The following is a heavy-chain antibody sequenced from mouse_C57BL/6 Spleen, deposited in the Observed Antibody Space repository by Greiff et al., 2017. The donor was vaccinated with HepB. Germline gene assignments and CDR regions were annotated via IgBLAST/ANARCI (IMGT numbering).Heavy chain of an antibody. CDR2: INPYNGDT. J-gene: IGHJ1*03. Sequence: EVQLKQSGPELVKPGDSVKISCKASGYSFTGYFMNWVMQSHGKSLEWIGRINPYNGDTFYNQKFKGKATLTVDKSSSTAHMELRSLTSEDSAVYYCAREDYGSSRLYWYFDVWGTGTTVTVSS. D-gene: IGHD1-1*01. CDR3: AREDYGSSRLYWYFDV. CDR1: GYSFTGYF. V-gene: IGHV1-20*01.